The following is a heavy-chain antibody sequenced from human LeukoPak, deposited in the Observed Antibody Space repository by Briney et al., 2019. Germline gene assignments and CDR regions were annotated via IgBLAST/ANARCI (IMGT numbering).Heavy chain of an antibody. V-gene: IGHV3-7*03. CDR1: GFTFTNFW. J-gene: IGHJ6*02. CDR3: AIAYGLDV. Sequence: GGSLRLFCAASGFTFTNFWMSWVRQAPGKGLEWVANINGDGSDRYYMDSLKGRFTISRDNAKNSLYLQMNSLRVEDTAIYYCAIAYGLDVWGQGTTVTVSS. CDR2: INGDGSDR.